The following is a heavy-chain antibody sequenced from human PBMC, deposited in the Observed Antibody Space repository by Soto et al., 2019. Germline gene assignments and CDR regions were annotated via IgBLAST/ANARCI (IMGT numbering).Heavy chain of an antibody. Sequence: EVQLVESGGGLVQPGGSLRLSCAASGFNFRTYWMSWVRQAPGKGLEWVANIKEDGSDKYYVDSVKGRLTVSRDNAKNFLYLQLNSLRAEDTAVYYCAREGFSYGPKGAVFDHWGQGSLVTVSS. CDR1: GFNFRTYW. V-gene: IGHV3-7*03. CDR3: AREGFSYGPKGAVFDH. J-gene: IGHJ4*02. D-gene: IGHD5-18*01. CDR2: IKEDGSDK.